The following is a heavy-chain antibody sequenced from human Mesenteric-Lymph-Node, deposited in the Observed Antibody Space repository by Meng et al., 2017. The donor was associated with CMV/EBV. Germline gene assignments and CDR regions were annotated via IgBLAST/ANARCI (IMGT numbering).Heavy chain of an antibody. V-gene: IGHV1-69*08. D-gene: IGHD3-22*01. Sequence: SVKVSCKASGGTFSSHTISWVRQAPGQGLEWMGRVIPVLGTANSAQKFQGRVTITADKSTNTAYMQLSSLRSEDTAVYYCARDRGYYDSSEAFDIWGQGTVVTVSS. CDR1: GGTFSSHT. J-gene: IGHJ3*02. CDR3: ARDRGYYDSSEAFDI. CDR2: VIPVLGTA.